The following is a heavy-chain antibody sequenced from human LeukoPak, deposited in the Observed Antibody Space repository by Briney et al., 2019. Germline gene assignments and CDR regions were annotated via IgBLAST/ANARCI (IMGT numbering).Heavy chain of an antibody. D-gene: IGHD6-19*01. CDR2: ISYGGSNK. CDR1: GFTFSSYG. J-gene: IGHJ4*02. CDR3: AKGGKSSSGWYNRYFDY. Sequence: GGSLRLSCAASGFTFSSYGMHWVRQAPGKGLEWVAVISYGGSNKHYADSVKGRSTISRDNSKSTLSLQMNSLRAEDTAVYYCAKGGKSSSGWYNRYFDYWGQGTLVTVSS. V-gene: IGHV3-30*18.